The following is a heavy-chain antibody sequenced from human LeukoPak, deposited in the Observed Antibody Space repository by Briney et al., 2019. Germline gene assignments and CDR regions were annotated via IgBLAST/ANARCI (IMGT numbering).Heavy chain of an antibody. CDR3: ARDGNYDFWSGYLGLRYYYYYMDV. CDR1: GYTFTSYY. D-gene: IGHD3-3*01. CDR2: INPSGGST. V-gene: IGHV1-46*01. Sequence: ASVKVSCKASGYTFTSYYMHWVRQAPGQGIEWMGIINPSGGSTSYAKKFQGRVTMTRDMSTSTVYMELSSLISEDTAVYYCARDGNYDFWSGYLGLRYYYYYMDVWGKGTTVTVSS. J-gene: IGHJ6*03.